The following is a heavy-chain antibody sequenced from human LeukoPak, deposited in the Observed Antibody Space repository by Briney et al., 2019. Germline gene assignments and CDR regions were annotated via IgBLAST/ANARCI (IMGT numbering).Heavy chain of an antibody. CDR3: TSWVDTTAEYFQR. V-gene: IGHV3-7*01. Sequence: GGSLRLSCVVSGFTFNRCWMNWVRQAPGKGLEWVAHINPDGRDTYYVDSVKGRFTISRDNAQNSMYLQMNSLRVEDTAVYYCTSWVDTTAEYFQRWGQGTLVTVSS. D-gene: IGHD1-1*01. CDR2: INPDGRDT. J-gene: IGHJ1*01. CDR1: GFTFNRCW.